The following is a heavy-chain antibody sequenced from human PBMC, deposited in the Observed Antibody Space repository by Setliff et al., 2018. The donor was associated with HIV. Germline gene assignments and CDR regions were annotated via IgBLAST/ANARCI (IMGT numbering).Heavy chain of an antibody. CDR2: VNSDGSSK. D-gene: IGHD5-12*01. J-gene: IGHJ4*02. CDR1: GFTFSYYG. V-gene: IGHV3-74*01. Sequence: PGGSLRLSCAASGFTFSYYGMHWVRQAPGKGLVWVSRVNSDGSSKTYADSVKDRFTISRDNAKNTLYLQMNSLRAEDTGVYYCHSGYDTEEQSYFDYWGQGTLVTVSS. CDR3: HSGYDTEEQSYFDY.